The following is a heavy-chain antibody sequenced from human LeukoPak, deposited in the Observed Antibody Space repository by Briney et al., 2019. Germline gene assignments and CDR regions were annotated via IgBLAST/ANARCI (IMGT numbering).Heavy chain of an antibody. D-gene: IGHD1-14*01. Sequence: GGSLRLSCTDSGLTFSTSGFNWVRQAPGKGLEWVASIGPTGPDRYHADSIKGRFTISRDNANNFLYLQMNSLRAEDTAVYYCATETNGRHYDYWGQGTLLTVSS. J-gene: IGHJ4*02. V-gene: IGHV3-21*06. CDR1: GLTFSTSG. CDR2: IGPTGPDR. CDR3: ATETNGRHYDY.